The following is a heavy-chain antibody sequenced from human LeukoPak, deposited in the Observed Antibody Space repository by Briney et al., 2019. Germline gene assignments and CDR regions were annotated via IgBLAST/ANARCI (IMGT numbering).Heavy chain of an antibody. Sequence: GGSLRLSCVASGFTFSSYGLSWVRQAPGKGLEWVSGFGHNGDITYSDSVKGRFTISRDNSKNTLFLQMNSLRADDTAVYFCAKQAGWGAYFSFLPFDFWGRGTLVTVPS. CDR1: GFTFSSYG. CDR2: FGHNGDIT. J-gene: IGHJ4*02. CDR3: AKQAGWGAYFSFLPFDF. V-gene: IGHV3-23*01. D-gene: IGHD3-3*01.